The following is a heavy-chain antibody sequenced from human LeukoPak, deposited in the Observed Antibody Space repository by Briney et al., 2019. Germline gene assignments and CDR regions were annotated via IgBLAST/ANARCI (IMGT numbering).Heavy chain of an antibody. CDR2: IIPILGIA. D-gene: IGHD6-19*01. Sequence: SVKVSCKASGGTFSSYAISWVRQAPGQGLEWMGRIIPILGIANYAQKFQGRVTITADKSTSTAYMELSSLRSEYTAVYYCARLGGVAGSRYYGMDVWGQGTKVNVSS. J-gene: IGHJ6*01. V-gene: IGHV1-69*04. CDR3: ARLGGVAGSRYYGMDV. CDR1: GGTFSSYA.